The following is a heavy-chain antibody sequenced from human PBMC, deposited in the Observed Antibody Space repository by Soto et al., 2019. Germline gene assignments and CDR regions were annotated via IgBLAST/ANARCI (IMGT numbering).Heavy chain of an antibody. CDR1: GFTFSTYA. J-gene: IGHJ4*02. Sequence: EVQLLESGGGLVQPGGSLRLSCAASGFTFSTYAMSWVRQAPGKGLEWVSSISASGGGTYYADSVKGRFTISRDNSKNTVDLQMNSLRAEDTAIDYCAKDGIVGAPRPYWGEGTVVTVSS. V-gene: IGHV3-23*01. CDR3: AKDGIVGAPRPY. CDR2: ISASGGGT. D-gene: IGHD1-26*01.